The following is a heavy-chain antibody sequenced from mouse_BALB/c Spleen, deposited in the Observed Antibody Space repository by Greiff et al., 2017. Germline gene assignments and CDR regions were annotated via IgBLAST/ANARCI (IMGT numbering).Heavy chain of an antibody. CDR1: GFNIKDTY. CDR3: ARRGGYGSYAMDY. Sequence: EVQLQQSGAELVKPGASVKLSCTASGFNIKDTYMHWVKQRPEQGLEWIGRIDPANGNTKYDPKFQGKATITADTSSNTAYLQLSSLTSEDTAVYYCARRGGYGSYAMDYWGQGTSVTVSS. V-gene: IGHV14-3*02. D-gene: IGHD2-10*02. J-gene: IGHJ4*01. CDR2: IDPANGNT.